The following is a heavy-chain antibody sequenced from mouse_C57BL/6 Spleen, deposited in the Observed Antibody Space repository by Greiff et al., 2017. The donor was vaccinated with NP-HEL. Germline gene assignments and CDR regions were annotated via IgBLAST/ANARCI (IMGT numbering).Heavy chain of an antibody. D-gene: IGHD1-1*01. CDR3: ARDPLSYYGSSYWYFDV. CDR1: GYSITSGYY. CDR2: ISYDGSN. J-gene: IGHJ1*03. V-gene: IGHV3-6*01. Sequence: EVHLVESGPGLVKPSQSLSLTCSVTGYSITSGYYWNWIRQFPGNKLEWMGYISYDGSNNYNPSLKNRISITRDTSKNQFFLKLNSVTTEDTATYYCARDPLSYYGSSYWYFDVWGTGTTVTVSS.